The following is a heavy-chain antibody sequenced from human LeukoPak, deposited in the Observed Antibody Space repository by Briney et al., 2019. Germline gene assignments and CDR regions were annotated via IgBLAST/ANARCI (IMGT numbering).Heavy chain of an antibody. D-gene: IGHD6-13*01. V-gene: IGHV4-59*01. Sequence: MPSETLSLTCTVSGGSISSDYWSWIRQPPGKGLEWIGYIYYSGSTNYNLSFKSRVTISVDTSKNQFSLKLSSVTAADTAVYYCARHLAAAGKVRYFDYWGQGTLVTVSS. J-gene: IGHJ4*02. CDR2: IYYSGST. CDR3: ARHLAAAGKVRYFDY. CDR1: GGSISSDY.